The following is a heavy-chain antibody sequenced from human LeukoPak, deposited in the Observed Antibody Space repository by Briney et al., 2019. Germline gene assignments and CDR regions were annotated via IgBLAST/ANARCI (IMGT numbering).Heavy chain of an antibody. V-gene: IGHV3-64D*09. Sequence: PGGSLRLSCSASGFTFSSYSMHWVRQAPGKGLEYVSGINLNGGGTYYADSVKGRFTISRDNSKNTLYLQMSSLRPGDTAVYYCVPQWLVLFDYWGQGTLVTVSS. CDR2: INLNGGGT. CDR1: GFTFSSYS. CDR3: VPQWLVLFDY. D-gene: IGHD6-19*01. J-gene: IGHJ4*02.